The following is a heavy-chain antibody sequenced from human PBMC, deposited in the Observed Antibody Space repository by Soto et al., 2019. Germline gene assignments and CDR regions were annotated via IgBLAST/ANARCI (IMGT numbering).Heavy chain of an antibody. CDR3: ARVRGYSYGVYYYYTMEV. Sequence: PSETLSLTCAVYGGSFSDYYWSWIRQPPGKGLEWIGEINHSGSTNYNPSLKSRVTISVDTSKNQFSLKLTSVTAADTAVYYCARVRGYSYGVYYYYTMEVWGQGNTV. J-gene: IGHJ6*02. V-gene: IGHV4-34*01. CDR2: INHSGST. CDR1: GGSFSDYY. D-gene: IGHD5-18*01.